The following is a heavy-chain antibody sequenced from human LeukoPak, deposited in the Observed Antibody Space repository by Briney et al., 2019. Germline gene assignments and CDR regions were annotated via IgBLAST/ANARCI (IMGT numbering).Heavy chain of an antibody. CDR3: ARDYNYYDSSQDSGDY. CDR1: GCTFSNYA. D-gene: IGHD3-22*01. J-gene: IGHJ4*02. CDR2: ISYDGSDN. Sequence: PGRSLRLSCAVSGCTFSNYAMHWVRQAPGKGLEWVAIISYDGSDNYSADSVKGRFTISRDNAKNSLYLQMNSLRAEDTAVYYCARDYNYYDSSQDSGDYWGQGTLVTVSS. V-gene: IGHV3-30*04.